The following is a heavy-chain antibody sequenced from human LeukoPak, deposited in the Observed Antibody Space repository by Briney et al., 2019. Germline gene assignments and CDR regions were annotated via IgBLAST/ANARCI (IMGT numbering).Heavy chain of an antibody. Sequence: GGSRRLACAASGFTLADAWMSWVRQAPGKGLEWVGRIKIKSDGGTTDYAAPVKGRFTISRDDSQDNLYLQMNTLKAEDTDVYYCPTQCLSAGTSRVDFDYWGPRTLVTVSS. D-gene: IGHD3-10*01. J-gene: IGHJ4*02. CDR2: IKIKSDGGTT. V-gene: IGHV3-15*01. CDR1: GFTLADAW. CDR3: PTQCLSAGTSRVDFDY.